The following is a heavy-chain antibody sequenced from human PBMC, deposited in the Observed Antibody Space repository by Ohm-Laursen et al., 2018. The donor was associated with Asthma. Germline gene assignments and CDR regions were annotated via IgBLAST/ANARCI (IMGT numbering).Heavy chain of an antibody. V-gene: IGHV3-9*01. CDR2: ISWNSGSI. D-gene: IGHD3-10*01. J-gene: IGHJ4*02. CDR1: GFTFDDYA. CDR3: AKDWGYYYGSVTGYFDY. Sequence: SLRLSCAASGFTFDDYAMHWVRQAPGKGLEWVSGISWNSGSIGCADSVKGRFTISRDNAKNSLYLQMNSLRAEDTALYYCAKDWGYYYGSVTGYFDYWGQGTLVTVSS.